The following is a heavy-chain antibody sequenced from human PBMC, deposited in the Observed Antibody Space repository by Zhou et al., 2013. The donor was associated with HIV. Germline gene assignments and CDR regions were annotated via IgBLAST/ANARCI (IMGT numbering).Heavy chain of an antibody. CDR1: GGTFSSHG. CDR3: AREAYCGGDCYSGFQH. J-gene: IGHJ1*01. V-gene: IGHV1-69*04. Sequence: QVQLVQSGAEVKNPGSSVKVSCKTSGGTFSSHGISWVRQTPGQGLEWMGRIIPILGIANYAQKFQGRVTITADKSTGTAYMELSSLRSEDTAVYYCAREAYCGGDCYSGFQHWGQGTLVTVSS. D-gene: IGHD2-21*01. CDR2: IIPILGIA.